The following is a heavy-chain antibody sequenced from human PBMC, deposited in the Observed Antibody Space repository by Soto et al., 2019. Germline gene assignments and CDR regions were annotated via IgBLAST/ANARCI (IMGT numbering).Heavy chain of an antibody. CDR1: GFTFSSYA. CDR3: AKDTRYCSGGSCYSVGVYFDY. Sequence: EVQLLESGGGLVQPGGSLRLSCAASGFTFSSYAMSWVRQAPGKGLEWVSAISGSGGSTYYADSVKGRFTISRDNSKNTLYLQMNSLRAEDTAVYYCAKDTRYCSGGSCYSVGVYFDYWVQGTLVTVSS. D-gene: IGHD2-15*01. CDR2: ISGSGGST. J-gene: IGHJ4*02. V-gene: IGHV3-23*01.